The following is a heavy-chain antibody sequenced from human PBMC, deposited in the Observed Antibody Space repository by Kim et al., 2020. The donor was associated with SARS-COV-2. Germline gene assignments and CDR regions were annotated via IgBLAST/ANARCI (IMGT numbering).Heavy chain of an antibody. D-gene: IGHD3-9*01. CDR3: ASGYYDILTGYYNVEGLGGY. V-gene: IGHV3-21*01. CDR2: ISSSSSYI. Sequence: GGSLRLSCAASGFTFSSYSMNWVRQAPGKGLEWVSSISSSSSYIYYADSVKGRFTISRDNAKNSLYLQMNSLRAEDTAVYYCASGYYDILTGYYNVEGLGGYWGQGTLVTVSS. J-gene: IGHJ4*02. CDR1: GFTFSSYS.